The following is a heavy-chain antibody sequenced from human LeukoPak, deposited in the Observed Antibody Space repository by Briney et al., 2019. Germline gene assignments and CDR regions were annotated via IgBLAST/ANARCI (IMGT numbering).Heavy chain of an antibody. CDR3: AKAVAGINTFDY. Sequence: GGSLRLSCAASGFTFSRYWMQWVRHAPGKGLVWVSRINSDGSSTNYADSVKGRFTISRDNAKNTLYLQMNSLRAEDTAVYYCAKAVAGINTFDYWGQGTLVTVSS. CDR2: INSDGSST. J-gene: IGHJ4*02. V-gene: IGHV3-74*01. D-gene: IGHD6-19*01. CDR1: GFTFSRYW.